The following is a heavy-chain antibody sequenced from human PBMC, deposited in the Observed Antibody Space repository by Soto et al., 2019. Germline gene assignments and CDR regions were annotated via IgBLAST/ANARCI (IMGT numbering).Heavy chain of an antibody. CDR1: GFMFSDHY. Sequence: PGGSLRLSCAASGFMFSDHYITWIRQAPGKGLDWVSKLSSGGTNIYYADSVKGRFTVSRDNAKKLVYLEMNSLSAEDTAVYYCTRGRVGHSGYDPFESWGQGTLVTVSS. CDR3: TRGRVGHSGYDPFES. J-gene: IGHJ4*02. CDR2: LSSGGTNI. V-gene: IGHV3-11*04. D-gene: IGHD5-12*01.